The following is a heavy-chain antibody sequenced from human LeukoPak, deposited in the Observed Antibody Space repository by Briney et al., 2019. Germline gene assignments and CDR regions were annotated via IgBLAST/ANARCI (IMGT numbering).Heavy chain of an antibody. J-gene: IGHJ4*02. D-gene: IGHD3-10*01. CDR1: GYTLTELP. V-gene: IGHV1-2*02. CDR2: INPNSGGT. CDR3: ARTGAIWFGELYLD. Sequence: ASVKVSCKVSGYTLTELPMHWVRQAPGQGLEWMGWINPNSGGTNYAQKFQGRVTMTRDTSISTAYMELSRLRSDDTAVYYCARTGAIWFGELYLDWGQGTLVTVSS.